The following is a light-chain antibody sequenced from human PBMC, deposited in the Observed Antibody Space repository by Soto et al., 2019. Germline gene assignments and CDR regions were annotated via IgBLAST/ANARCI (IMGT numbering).Light chain of an antibody. CDR3: QQYNSNPRT. CDR1: QSISSW. Sequence: DIQMTQSPSTLSASVGDRVTITCRASQSISSWLAWYQQKPGKAPKLLIYDASRLESGGPSRFSGSGSGTEFTLTISSLQPDDYATYYCQQYNSNPRTFGQGTKVEIK. J-gene: IGKJ1*01. V-gene: IGKV1-5*01. CDR2: DAS.